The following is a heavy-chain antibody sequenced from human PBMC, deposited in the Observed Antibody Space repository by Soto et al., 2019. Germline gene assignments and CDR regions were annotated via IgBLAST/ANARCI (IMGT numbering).Heavy chain of an antibody. CDR2: IYYSGST. CDR3: TRHYSGYDLGGY. D-gene: IGHD5-12*01. Sequence: SETLSLTCTVSGGSISSSGYYWVWIRQPPGKGLEWIASIYYSGSTYYNPSLKSRLAISEDRSKNQLTLKLKSVTAADTAVYYCTRHYSGYDLGGYWGQGTLVTVSS. J-gene: IGHJ4*02. CDR1: GGSISSSGYY. V-gene: IGHV4-39*01.